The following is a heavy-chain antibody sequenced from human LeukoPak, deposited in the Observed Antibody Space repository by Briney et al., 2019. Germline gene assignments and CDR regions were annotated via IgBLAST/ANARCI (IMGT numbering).Heavy chain of an antibody. CDR1: GFTFGSYW. Sequence: PGGSLRLSCAASGFTFGSYWMSWVRQAPGKGLEWVANIKQDGSEKYYVDSVKGRFTISRDNAKNSLYLQMNSLRAEDTAVYYCARVSYYYYGSGSYSQDAFDIWGQGTMVTVSS. J-gene: IGHJ3*02. CDR2: IKQDGSEK. D-gene: IGHD3-10*01. CDR3: ARVSYYYYGSGSYSQDAFDI. V-gene: IGHV3-7*01.